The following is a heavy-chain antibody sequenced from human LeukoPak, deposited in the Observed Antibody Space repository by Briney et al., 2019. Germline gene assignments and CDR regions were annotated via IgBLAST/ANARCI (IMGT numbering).Heavy chain of an antibody. D-gene: IGHD6-19*01. V-gene: IGHV4-61*03. CDR2: IYYSGST. CDR1: GGSVSSGSYY. CDR3: ARVTTVAGSDYFDY. Sequence: PSETLSLTCTVSGGSVSSGSYYWSWIRQPPGKGLEWIGYIYYSGSTNYNPSLKSRVTISVDTSKNHFSLKLSSVTAADTAVYYCARVTTVAGSDYFDYWGQGTPVTVSS. J-gene: IGHJ4*02.